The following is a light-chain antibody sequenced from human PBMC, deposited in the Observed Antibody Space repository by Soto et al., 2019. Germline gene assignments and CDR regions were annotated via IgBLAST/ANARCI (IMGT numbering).Light chain of an antibody. Sequence: QSALTQPASVSGSPGQSITISCTGTSSDIGAYNSVSWYQQHPGKAPKLMIYEVSNRPSGVSNRFSASKSGNTASLTISGLQAEDEADYYCSSRTTSNPDVFRTGTKLTVL. J-gene: IGLJ1*01. CDR2: EVS. CDR3: SSRTTSNPDV. V-gene: IGLV2-14*01. CDR1: SSDIGAYNS.